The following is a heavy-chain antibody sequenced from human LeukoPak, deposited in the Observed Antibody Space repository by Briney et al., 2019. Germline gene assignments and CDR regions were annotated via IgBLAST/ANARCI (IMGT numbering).Heavy chain of an antibody. CDR3: ARGHSNYCDSSGYASLIDY. CDR1: GYTFTSYD. CDR2: MNPNSGNT. Sequence: ASVKVSCKASGYTFTSYDINWVRQATGQGLEWMGWMNPNSGNTGYAQKFQGRVTMTRNTSISTAYMELSSLRSEDTAVYYCARGHSNYCDSSGYASLIDYWGQGTLVTVSS. V-gene: IGHV1-8*01. D-gene: IGHD3-22*01. J-gene: IGHJ4*02.